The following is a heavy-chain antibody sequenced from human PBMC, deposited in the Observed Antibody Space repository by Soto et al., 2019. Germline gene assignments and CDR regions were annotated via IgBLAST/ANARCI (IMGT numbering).Heavy chain of an antibody. Sequence: SETLSLTCTVSGDSISTDYWIWIQQSPGKGLEWIGFIYYGGSTNYNPSLKSRVTISVDTPKNQFSLKLSSVTAADTAVYYCAKSWNWGSLVHWGQGTLVTVSS. CDR3: AKSWNWGSLVH. V-gene: IGHV4-59*08. CDR2: IYYGGST. J-gene: IGHJ4*02. D-gene: IGHD7-27*01. CDR1: GDSISTDY.